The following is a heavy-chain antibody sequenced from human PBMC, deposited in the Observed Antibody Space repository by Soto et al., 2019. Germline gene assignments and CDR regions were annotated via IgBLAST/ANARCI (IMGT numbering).Heavy chain of an antibody. J-gene: IGHJ6*03. CDR3: ARDFGELLTYYYYMDV. V-gene: IGHV3-33*01. D-gene: IGHD3-10*01. Sequence: QVQLVESGGGVVQPGRSLRLSCAASGVTFSSYGMHWVRQAPGKGLEWVAVIWYDGSNKYYADSVKGRFTISRDNSKNTLYLQMNSLRAEDTAVYYGARDFGELLTYYYYMDVWGKGTTVTVSS. CDR1: GVTFSSYG. CDR2: IWYDGSNK.